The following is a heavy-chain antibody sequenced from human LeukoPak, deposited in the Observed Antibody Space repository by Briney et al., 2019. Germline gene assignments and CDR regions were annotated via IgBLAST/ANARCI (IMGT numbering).Heavy chain of an antibody. Sequence: GGSLRLSCAASGFTFSDYDMHWVRQVTGKSLEWVSAITTAGDTYYPGSVKGRFTISRDSSKNTLYLQMSSLRAEDTAVYYCARGPYYCRDWGQGTLVTVSS. CDR3: ARGPYYCRD. J-gene: IGHJ4*02. CDR2: ITTAGDT. D-gene: IGHD2-15*01. CDR1: GFTFSDYD. V-gene: IGHV3-13*01.